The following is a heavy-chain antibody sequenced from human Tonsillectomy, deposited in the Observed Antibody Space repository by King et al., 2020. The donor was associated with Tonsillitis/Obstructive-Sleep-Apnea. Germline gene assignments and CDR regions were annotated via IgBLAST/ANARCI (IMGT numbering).Heavy chain of an antibody. J-gene: IGHJ4*02. CDR1: GDSISSYY. V-gene: IGHV4-59*01. CDR3: ASVPLRYCSGGSCYSWAFDY. D-gene: IGHD2-15*01. Sequence: VQLQESGPGLVKPSETLSLTCTVSGDSISSYYWSWIRQPPGKGLEWIGYIYYSGSTNYNPSLKSRLTISVDTSKNQFSLKLTSVTAADTAVYYCASVPLRYCSGGSCYSWAFDYWGQGTLVTVSS. CDR2: IYYSGST.